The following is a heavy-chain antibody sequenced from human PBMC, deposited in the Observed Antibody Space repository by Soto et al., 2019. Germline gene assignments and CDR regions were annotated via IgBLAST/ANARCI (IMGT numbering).Heavy chain of an antibody. CDR1: GFPFSSYS. Sequence: PGGSLSLSCAASGFPFSSYSMSWVRQAPGKGLEWVSAISGSGGSTYYADSVKGRFTISRDNSKNTLYLQMNSLRAEDTAVYYCAKESFRSPVDLYYYDSSGYYKNYCYYGMDVWGQGTTVTVSS. CDR3: AKESFRSPVDLYYYDSSGYYKNYCYYGMDV. CDR2: ISGSGGST. V-gene: IGHV3-23*01. J-gene: IGHJ6*02. D-gene: IGHD3-22*01.